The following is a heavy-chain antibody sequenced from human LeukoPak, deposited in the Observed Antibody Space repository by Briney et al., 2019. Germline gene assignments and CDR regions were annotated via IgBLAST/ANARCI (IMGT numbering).Heavy chain of an antibody. J-gene: IGHJ4*02. Sequence: GRSLRLSCAASGFTFRNYGMHWVRQAPGKGLEWVAIIWYDGSNEYYGDSVKGRFTISRDNSKNTLYLQMNSLRAEDTAVYYCARDFLLDYWGQGTLVTVSS. CDR3: ARDFLLDY. CDR2: IWYDGSNE. V-gene: IGHV3-33*01. CDR1: GFTFRNYG.